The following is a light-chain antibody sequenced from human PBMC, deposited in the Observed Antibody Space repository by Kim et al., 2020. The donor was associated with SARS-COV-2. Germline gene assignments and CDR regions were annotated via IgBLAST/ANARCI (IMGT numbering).Light chain of an antibody. Sequence: SVGDRVTITCRASQNINNWLAWDQQKPGKAPKLLIYAASSLQSGVPSRFSGSGSGTAFTLTIARLQPDDSATYYCQQANSFPPFTFGQGTKVDIK. V-gene: IGKV1-12*01. CDR3: QQANSFPPFT. J-gene: IGKJ1*01. CDR1: QNINNW. CDR2: AAS.